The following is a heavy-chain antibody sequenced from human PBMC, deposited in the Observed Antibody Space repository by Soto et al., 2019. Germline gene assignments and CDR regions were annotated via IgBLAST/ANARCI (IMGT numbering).Heavy chain of an antibody. CDR2: IIPVFNTA. V-gene: IGHV1-69*01. CDR3: ARATHIYSYDPSGYYYFDE. D-gene: IGHD3-22*01. CDR1: GGPFSGYA. Sequence: QVLLMQSGAEVKKPGSSVTVSCKASGGPFSGYAVSWVRQSLGRGLEWMGGIIPVFNTASYARNFQDRVTITADESTSTAYMELSGLRSEDTAVYYCARATHIYSYDPSGYYYFDEWGHGTQVTVSS. J-gene: IGHJ4*01.